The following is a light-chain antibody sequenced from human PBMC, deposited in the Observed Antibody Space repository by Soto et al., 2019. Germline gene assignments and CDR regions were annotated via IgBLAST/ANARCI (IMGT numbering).Light chain of an antibody. Sequence: QSVLTQPASVSASPGQSITISCTGTSSDVGGHNYVSWYQQHPGKAPKLIIYDVSNRPSGVSGRFSGSKSANTASLTISGLQSEDEGDYYCQSYDRSLSSPIFGGGTQLTVL. V-gene: IGLV2-14*03. J-gene: IGLJ2*01. CDR2: DVS. CDR3: QSYDRSLSSPI. CDR1: SSDVGGHNY.